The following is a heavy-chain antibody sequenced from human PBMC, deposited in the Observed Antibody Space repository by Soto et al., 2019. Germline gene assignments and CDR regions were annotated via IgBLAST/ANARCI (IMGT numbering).Heavy chain of an antibody. CDR1: GYTLTELS. J-gene: IGHJ4*02. D-gene: IGHD3-3*01. CDR3: ATAPNDFWSGPPLDY. Sequence: GASVKVSCKVSGYTLTELSMHWVRQAPGKGLEWMGGFDPEDGETIYAQKFQGRVTMTEDTSTDTAYMELSSLRSEDTAVYYCATAPNDFWSGPPLDYWGQGTLVTVSS. CDR2: FDPEDGET. V-gene: IGHV1-24*01.